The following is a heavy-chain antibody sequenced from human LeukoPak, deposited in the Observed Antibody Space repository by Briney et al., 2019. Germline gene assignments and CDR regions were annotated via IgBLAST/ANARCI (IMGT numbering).Heavy chain of an antibody. CDR2: IYYSGST. J-gene: IGHJ4*02. V-gene: IGHV4-59*01. CDR3: ARNRMSLSRKYYYDSSGYYYFDY. D-gene: IGHD3-22*01. Sequence: SETLSLTCTVSGGSISSYYWSWIRQPPGKGLEWIGYIYYSGSTNYNPSLKSRVTISVDTSKNQFSLKLSSVTAADTAVYYCARNRMSLSRKYYYDSSGYYYFDYWAREPWSPSPQ. CDR1: GGSISSYY.